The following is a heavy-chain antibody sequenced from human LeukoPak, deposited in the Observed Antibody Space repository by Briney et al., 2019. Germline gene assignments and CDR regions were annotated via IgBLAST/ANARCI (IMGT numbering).Heavy chain of an antibody. V-gene: IGHV1-2*02. CDR1: GYTFTGYY. J-gene: IGHJ3*02. D-gene: IGHD2/OR15-2a*01. Sequence: ASVKVSCKASGYTFTGYYIHWVRQAPGQGLEWMGWINANRGNTESAQKFQGRVTMTRDTSISAAYMELSSLRSDDTAVYYCARDPSDVPPSMGGDVFDIWGQGTMVTVSS. CDR3: ARDPSDVPPSMGGDVFDI. CDR2: INANRGNT.